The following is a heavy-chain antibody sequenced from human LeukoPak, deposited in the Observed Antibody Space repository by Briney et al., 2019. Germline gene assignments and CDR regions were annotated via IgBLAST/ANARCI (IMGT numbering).Heavy chain of an antibody. V-gene: IGHV4-39*01. CDR1: GGSISSSSYY. CDR3: ARHDYGDYVYFDY. D-gene: IGHD4-17*01. CDR2: IYYSGST. Sequence: PSETLSLTCTVSGGSISSSSYYWGWIRQPPGKGLEWIGSIYYSGSTYYNPSLKSRVTISVDTSKNQFSLKLGSVTAADTAVYYCARHDYGDYVYFDYWGQGTLVTVSS. J-gene: IGHJ4*02.